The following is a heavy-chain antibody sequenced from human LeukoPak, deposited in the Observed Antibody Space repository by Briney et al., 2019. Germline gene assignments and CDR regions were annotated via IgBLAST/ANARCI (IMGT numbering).Heavy chain of an antibody. J-gene: IGHJ4*02. D-gene: IGHD3-16*01. CDR1: GGSISSYY. CDR2: IYYSGST. Sequence: SETLSLTCAVSGGSISSYYWSWIRQPPGKGLGWIGYIYYSGSTNYNPSLKSRVTISVDTSKNQFSLKLSSVTAADTAVYYCARGRNFGGIGYWGQGTLVTVSS. CDR3: ARGRNFGGIGY. V-gene: IGHV4-59*08.